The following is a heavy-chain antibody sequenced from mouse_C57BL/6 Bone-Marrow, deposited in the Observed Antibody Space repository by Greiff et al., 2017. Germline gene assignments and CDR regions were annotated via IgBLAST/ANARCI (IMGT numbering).Heavy chain of an antibody. CDR3: ARRGTTPLFDY. J-gene: IGHJ2*01. V-gene: IGHV5-6*01. CDR2: ISSGGSYT. Sequence: EVHLVESGGDLVKPGGSLKLSCAASGFTFSSYGMSWVSQTPDKRLEWVATISSGGSYTYYPDSVKGRFTISRDNAKNTLYLQMSSLKSEDTAMYYCARRGTTPLFDYWGQGTTLTVSS. CDR1: GFTFSSYG. D-gene: IGHD1-1*01.